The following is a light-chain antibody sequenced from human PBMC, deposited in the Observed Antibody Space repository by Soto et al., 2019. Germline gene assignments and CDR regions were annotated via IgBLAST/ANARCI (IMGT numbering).Light chain of an antibody. CDR1: SSNIGAGYD. CDR3: QSYDSSLTGHVV. V-gene: IGLV1-40*01. Sequence: QAVVTQPPSVSGAPGQRVTISCTGSSSNIGAGYDVHWYQQVQGTAPKLLIYGNSNRPSGVPDRFSGSKSGTSASLAITGLQAEDEADYYCQSYDSSLTGHVVFGGGTKVTVL. J-gene: IGLJ2*01. CDR2: GNS.